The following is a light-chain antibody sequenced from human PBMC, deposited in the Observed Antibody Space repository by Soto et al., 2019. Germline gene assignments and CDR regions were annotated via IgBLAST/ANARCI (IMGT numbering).Light chain of an antibody. CDR2: LGS. CDR3: QQANSFPRT. J-gene: IGKJ1*01. CDR1: QSLLHNNGYNS. Sequence: DIVMTQSPLSLPVTPGEPASISCRSSQSLLHNNGYNSLNWYLQKPGQSPQLLIYLGSDRSSGVPDRFSGSGSGTDFTLTISSLQPEDSATYYCQQANSFPRTFGQGTKVDIK. V-gene: IGKV2-28*01.